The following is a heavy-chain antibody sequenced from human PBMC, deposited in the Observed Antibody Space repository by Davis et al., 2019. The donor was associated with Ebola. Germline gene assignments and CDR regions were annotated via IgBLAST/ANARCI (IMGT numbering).Heavy chain of an antibody. CDR2: IGDSGGT. Sequence: SETLSLTCTVSGDSVSSGSYKWSWIRQSPVKGLEWIAYIGDSGGTNYSPSLKGRVTISIDRSKNQFSLKLNSVTAADTAIYYCARTTFYYDSSGFYHREGYYFDYWGQGTLVTASS. CDR3: ARTTFYYDSSGFYHREGYYFDY. V-gene: IGHV4-61*01. D-gene: IGHD3-22*01. J-gene: IGHJ4*02. CDR1: GDSVSSGSYK.